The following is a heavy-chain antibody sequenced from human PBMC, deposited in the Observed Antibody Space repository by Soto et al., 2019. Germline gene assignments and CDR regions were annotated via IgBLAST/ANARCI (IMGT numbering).Heavy chain of an antibody. Sequence: ESVGGLVQPGGSLRLSCAASGFTFASYAMTWVRQAPGKGLESVAGLYGNSGGIQYSDSVKGRFTISRDNSKNIVYLQMNSLRVEDTAVYFCAKDAVPGDGVWLMDHWGQGTLVTVSS. J-gene: IGHJ4*02. CDR3: AKDAVPGDGVWLMDH. CDR2: LYGNSGGI. D-gene: IGHD4-17*01. V-gene: IGHV3-23*01. CDR1: GFTFASYA.